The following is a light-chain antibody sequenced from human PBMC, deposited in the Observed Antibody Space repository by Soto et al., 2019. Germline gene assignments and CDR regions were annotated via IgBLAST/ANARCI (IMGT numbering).Light chain of an antibody. CDR3: NSYTTSNTFV. CDR1: SSDIGAHNF. CDR2: EVI. V-gene: IGLV2-14*03. J-gene: IGLJ1*01. Sequence: QSVLTQPASVSGSPGQAITVSRSGTSSDIGAHNFVSWYRQHPGKAPKLIIYEVINRPSGVSDRFSGSKSGNTASLTISGLQSEDEADYYCNSYTTSNTFVFGSGTKGTVL.